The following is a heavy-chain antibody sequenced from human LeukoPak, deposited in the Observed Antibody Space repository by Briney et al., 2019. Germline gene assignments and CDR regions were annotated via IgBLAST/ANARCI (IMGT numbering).Heavy chain of an antibody. CDR2: ISAYNGNT. Sequence: ASVKVSCKASGYTFTSYGISWVRQAPGQGLEWMGWISAYNGNTNYAQKLQGRVTMTTVTSTSTAYMELRSLRSDDTAVYYCASQGSGWYVLDYWGQGTLVTVSS. CDR3: ASQGSGWYVLDY. CDR1: GYTFTSYG. D-gene: IGHD6-19*01. V-gene: IGHV1-18*01. J-gene: IGHJ4*02.